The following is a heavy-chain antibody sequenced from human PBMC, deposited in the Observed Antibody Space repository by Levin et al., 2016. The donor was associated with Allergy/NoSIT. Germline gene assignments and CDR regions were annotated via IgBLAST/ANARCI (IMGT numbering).Heavy chain of an antibody. CDR1: GYTFTDYY. J-gene: IGHJ3*02. CDR3: ARPGQGDCHDSNCYRAFDI. CDR2: INPYSGAT. D-gene: IGHD3-22*01. V-gene: IGHV1-2*02. Sequence: ASVKVSCKTSGYTFTDYYMHWLRQAPGLGLEWMGSINPYSGATNRAQKFQGRVTMTRDTSSATAYMELSRLTSDDTAVYYCARPGQGDCHDSNCYRAFDIWGQGTMVAVSS.